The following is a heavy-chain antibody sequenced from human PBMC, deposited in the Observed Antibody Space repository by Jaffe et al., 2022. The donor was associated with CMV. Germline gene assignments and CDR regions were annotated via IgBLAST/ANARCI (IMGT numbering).Heavy chain of an antibody. CDR1: GYTLTELS. J-gene: IGHJ4*02. V-gene: IGHV1-24*01. CDR3: ATANSLGLSLGYYDSSGYLFDY. CDR2: FDPEDGET. Sequence: QVQLVQSGAEVKKPGASVKVSCKVSGYTLTELSMHWVRQAPGKGLEWMGGFDPEDGETIYAQKFQGRVTMTEDTSTDTAYMELSSLRSEDTAVYYCATANSLGLSLGYYDSSGYLFDYWGQGTLVTVSS. D-gene: IGHD3-22*01.